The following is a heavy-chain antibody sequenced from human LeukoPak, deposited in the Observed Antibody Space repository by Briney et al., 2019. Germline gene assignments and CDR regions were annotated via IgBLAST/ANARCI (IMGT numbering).Heavy chain of an antibody. CDR3: AKDQVRWELLGNFDY. D-gene: IGHD1-26*01. Sequence: GGSLRLSCAASGFTFSSYAMSWVRQAPGKVLEWVSAISGSGGSTYYADSVKGRFTISRDNSKNTLYLQMNSLRAEDTAVYYCAKDQVRWELLGNFDYWGQGTLVTVSS. CDR1: GFTFSSYA. J-gene: IGHJ4*02. CDR2: ISGSGGST. V-gene: IGHV3-23*01.